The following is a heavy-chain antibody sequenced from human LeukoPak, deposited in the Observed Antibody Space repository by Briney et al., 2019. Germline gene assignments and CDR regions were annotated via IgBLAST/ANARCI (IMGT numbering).Heavy chain of an antibody. J-gene: IGHJ6*02. D-gene: IGHD6-13*01. Sequence: ASVKVSCKASGYTFTGYYMHWVRQAPGQGLEWMVWINPNSGGTNYAQKFQGRVTMTRDTSISTAYMELSRLRSDDTAVYYCARSIGYSSSWYYYYYYGMDVWGQGTTVTVSS. CDR1: GYTFTGYY. V-gene: IGHV1-2*02. CDR3: ARSIGYSSSWYYYYYYGMDV. CDR2: INPNSGGT.